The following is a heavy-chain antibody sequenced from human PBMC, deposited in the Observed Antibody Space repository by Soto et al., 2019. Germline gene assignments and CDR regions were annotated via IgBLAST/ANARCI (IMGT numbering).Heavy chain of an antibody. Sequence: SETLSLTCTVSGGSISSSSYYWGWIRQPPGKGLEWIGSIYYSGSTYYNPSLKSRVTISVDTSKNQFSLKLSSVTAADTAVYYCARHGRIKLSNFDRARYCSGGSCYPNFDYWGQGTLVTVSS. CDR1: GGSISSSSYY. D-gene: IGHD2-15*01. J-gene: IGHJ4*02. V-gene: IGHV4-39*01. CDR3: ARHGRIKLSNFDRARYCSGGSCYPNFDY. CDR2: IYYSGST.